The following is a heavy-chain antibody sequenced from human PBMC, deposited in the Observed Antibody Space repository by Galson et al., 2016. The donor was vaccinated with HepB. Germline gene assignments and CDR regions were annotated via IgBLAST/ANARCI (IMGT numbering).Heavy chain of an antibody. CDR2: ISGSGGNT. Sequence: SLRLSCAASGFTFSSYAMSWVRQAPGKGLEWVSGISGSGGNTYYADSVKGRFTISRDNSKNTLYLQMNSLRAEDTAVYYWSKDNYDFWSDYYAFDYWGQGTLVTVSS. D-gene: IGHD3-3*01. V-gene: IGHV3-23*01. CDR1: GFTFSSYA. CDR3: SKDNYDFWSDYYAFDY. J-gene: IGHJ4*02.